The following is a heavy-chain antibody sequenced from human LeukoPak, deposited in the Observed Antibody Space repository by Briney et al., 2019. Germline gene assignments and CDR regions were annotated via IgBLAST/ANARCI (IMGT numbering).Heavy chain of an antibody. CDR1: GYTFTGYY. CDR3: ARSHRRVTWGNYYMDV. V-gene: IGHV1-2*02. D-gene: IGHD4-23*01. Sequence: ASVKVSCKASGYTFTGYYMHWVRQAPGQGLEWMGWINPNSGGTNYAQKFQGRVTMTRDTSISTAYMELSRLRSDDTAVYYCARSHRRVTWGNYYMDVWGKGTTVTVSS. J-gene: IGHJ6*03. CDR2: INPNSGGT.